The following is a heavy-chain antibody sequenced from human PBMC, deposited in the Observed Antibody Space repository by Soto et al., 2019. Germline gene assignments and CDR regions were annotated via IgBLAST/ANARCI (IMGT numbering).Heavy chain of an antibody. Sequence: QLQLQESGPGLVKPSETLSLTCTVSGGSISSSSYYWGWIRQPPGKGLEWIGSIYYSGSTYYNPSLKSRVTRSVDTSKNQCSRKRSSVTAADTAVYYCASPKIAFYNWFDPWGQGTLVTVSS. CDR3: ASPKIAFYNWFDP. CDR1: GGSISSSSYY. CDR2: IYYSGST. J-gene: IGHJ5*02. V-gene: IGHV4-39*01. D-gene: IGHD3-3*02.